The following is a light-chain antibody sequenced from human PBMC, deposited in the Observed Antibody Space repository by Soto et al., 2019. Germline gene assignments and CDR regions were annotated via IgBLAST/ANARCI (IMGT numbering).Light chain of an antibody. Sequence: LTQPASGTGAAVHSLTISCTGTSSDVGGYNYVSWYQQHPGKAPKLMIYDVSNRPSGVSNRFSGSKSGNTASLTISGLQAEDEADYYCSSYTSSSTLYVFGTGTKVTVL. CDR2: DVS. V-gene: IGLV2-14*01. J-gene: IGLJ1*01. CDR1: SSDVGGYNY. CDR3: SSYTSSSTLYV.